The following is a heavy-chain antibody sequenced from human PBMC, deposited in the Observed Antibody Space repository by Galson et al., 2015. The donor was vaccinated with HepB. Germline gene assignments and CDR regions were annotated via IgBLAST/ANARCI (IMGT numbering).Heavy chain of an antibody. Sequence: SCKASGYTFTTHYIHWVRQAPGQGLEWMGIINPSAGSTSYAQKLQGRVTMTRDTPTSTLYMELSSLRSEDTAVYYCARLGVGTSGWYEDVDYWGQGTLVTVSS. D-gene: IGHD6-19*01. CDR3: ARLGVGTSGWYEDVDY. CDR1: GYTFTTHY. V-gene: IGHV1-46*04. CDR2: INPSAGST. J-gene: IGHJ4*02.